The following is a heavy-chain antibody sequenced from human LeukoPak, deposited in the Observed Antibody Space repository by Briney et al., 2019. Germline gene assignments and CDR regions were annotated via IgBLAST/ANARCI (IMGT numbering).Heavy chain of an antibody. V-gene: IGHV3-48*01. CDR3: YYYDSSGFYPQTKIDY. D-gene: IGHD3-22*01. CDR1: GLTFSSYS. Sequence: GGSLRLSCAASGLTFSSYSMNWVRQAPGKGLEWVSYISSSSSTIYYADSVKGRFTISRDNSKNTLYLRMNSLRAEDTAVYYCYYYDSSGFYPQTKIDYWGQGTLVTVSS. CDR2: ISSSSSTI. J-gene: IGHJ4*02.